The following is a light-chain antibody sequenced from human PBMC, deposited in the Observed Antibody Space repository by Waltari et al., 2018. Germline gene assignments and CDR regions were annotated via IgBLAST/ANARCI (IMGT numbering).Light chain of an antibody. V-gene: IGLV2-23*02. CDR1: HSDLGCYHL. CDR3: CSYAGGGTFV. CDR2: DVS. Sequence: QSALTQPASVSGSPGQSITISCTGTHSDLGCYHLVSWYQQHPGKAPKFINYDVSKRPSGVSNRFAGSKSGNTASLTISEIQAEDEADYYCCSYAGGGTFVFGTGTKVTVL. J-gene: IGLJ1*01.